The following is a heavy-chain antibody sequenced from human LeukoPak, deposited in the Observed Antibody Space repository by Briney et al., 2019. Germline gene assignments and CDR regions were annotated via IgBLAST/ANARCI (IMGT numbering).Heavy chain of an antibody. CDR1: GYSFTSYW. CDR2: SYPGDSNT. Sequence: GESLKISCKGSGYSFTSYWIGLVRQMPGKGVEWMGISYPGDSNTRYSPSFQGQATISANKSISTAYLQWSSLKTEHTAMYYCARQDDYYYYMDVWGKGTTVTVSS. V-gene: IGHV5-51*01. J-gene: IGHJ6*03. CDR3: ARQDDYYYYMDV.